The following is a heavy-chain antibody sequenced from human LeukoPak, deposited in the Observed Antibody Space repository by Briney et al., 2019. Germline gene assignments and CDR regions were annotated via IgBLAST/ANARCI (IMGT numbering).Heavy chain of an antibody. Sequence: PGGSLRLSCAASGFTFSSYAMHWVRQAPGKGLEWVAVISYDGSNKYYADSVKGRFTISRDNSKNTLYLQMNSLRAEDTAVYYCAQGIAAAGLYWGQGTLVTVSS. D-gene: IGHD6-13*01. CDR3: AQGIAAAGLY. CDR2: ISYDGSNK. J-gene: IGHJ4*02. CDR1: GFTFSSYA. V-gene: IGHV3-30-3*02.